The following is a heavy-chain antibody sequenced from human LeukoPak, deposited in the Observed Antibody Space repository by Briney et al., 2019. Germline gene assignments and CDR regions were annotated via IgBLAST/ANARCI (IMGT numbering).Heavy chain of an antibody. CDR1: GFTFSSYS. Sequence: GGSLRLSCAASGFTFSSYSMNWVRQAPGKGLEWVSSISSSSSYIYYADSVEGRFTISIDNAKNSLYLQMNSLRAEDTAVYYCARDMGSGWRTFDYWGQGTLVTVSS. V-gene: IGHV3-21*01. J-gene: IGHJ4*02. CDR3: ARDMGSGWRTFDY. CDR2: ISSSSSYI. D-gene: IGHD6-19*01.